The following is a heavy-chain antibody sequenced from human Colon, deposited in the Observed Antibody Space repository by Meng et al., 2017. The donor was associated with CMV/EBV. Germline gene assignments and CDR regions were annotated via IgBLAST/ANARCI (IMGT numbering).Heavy chain of an antibody. CDR3: ARGGVEDIVVVPAAIGSDY. CDR1: SFSGYY. CDR2: INHSGST. Sequence: SFSGYYWSRSRQPPGKGLEWIGEINHSGSTKYNPSLKSRVTISVDTSKNQFSLKLSSVTAADTAVYYCARGGVEDIVVVPAAIGSDYWGQGTLVTVSS. V-gene: IGHV4-34*01. D-gene: IGHD2-2*01. J-gene: IGHJ4*02.